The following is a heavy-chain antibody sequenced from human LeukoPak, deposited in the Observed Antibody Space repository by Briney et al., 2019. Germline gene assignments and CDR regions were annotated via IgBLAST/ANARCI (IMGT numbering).Heavy chain of an antibody. CDR2: FDPEDGET. CDR1: GYTLTELS. V-gene: IGHV1-24*01. D-gene: IGHD4-4*01. Sequence: ASVKVSCKVSGYTLTELSMHWVRQAPGKGLEWMGGFDPEDGETIYAQKFQGRVTMTEDTSTDTAYMELSSLRSEDTAVYYCARGGSNYVADKIDYWGQGTLVTVSS. CDR3: ARGGSNYVADKIDY. J-gene: IGHJ4*02.